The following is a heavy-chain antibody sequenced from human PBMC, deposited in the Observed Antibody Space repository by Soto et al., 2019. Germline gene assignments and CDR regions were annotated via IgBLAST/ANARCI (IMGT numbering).Heavy chain of an antibody. J-gene: IGHJ6*02. CDR3: ARARDRAASDSSYYGMDG. V-gene: IGHV3-21*01. CDR2: ISSSSSYI. CDR1: GFTCSSYS. Sequence: GWSLRLSCAASGFTCSSYSMNWVRQAPGKGLEWVSSISSSSSYIYYADSVKGRFTISRDNAKNSLYLQMNSLRAEDTAVYYCARARDRAASDSSYYGMDGWGQVTTVTLSS. D-gene: IGHD6-13*01.